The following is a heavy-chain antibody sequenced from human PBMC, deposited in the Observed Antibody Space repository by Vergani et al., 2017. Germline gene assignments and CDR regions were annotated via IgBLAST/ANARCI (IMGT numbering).Heavy chain of an antibody. J-gene: IGHJ3*01. D-gene: IGHD3-9*01. CDR2: IDWDDDK. V-gene: IGHV2-70*04. CDR3: VHRLGYFDWDGAFDV. CDR1: GFSLSTSGMR. Sequence: QVTLTESGPALVKPTQTLTLTCTFSGFSLSTSGMRVSWIRQPPGKALEWLARIDWDDDKFYSTSLKSRVTITKDTSKNEVILTMATMDPVDTATYYCVHRLGYFDWDGAFDVWGPGTMVTVSS.